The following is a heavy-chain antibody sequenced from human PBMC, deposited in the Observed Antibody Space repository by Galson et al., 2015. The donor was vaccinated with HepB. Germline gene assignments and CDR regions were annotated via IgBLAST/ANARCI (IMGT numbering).Heavy chain of an antibody. Sequence: SLRLSCAASGFSFNSYAMHWVRQAPDKGLEWVAAISYDGINIYYADSVKGRFTISRDNPKDTLYLQMNSLRAEDTAVYYCARADSSGWYYYWYGMDVWGQGTTVTVSS. CDR3: ARADSSGWYYYWYGMDV. CDR1: GFSFNSYA. CDR2: ISYDGINI. J-gene: IGHJ6*02. V-gene: IGHV3-30-3*01. D-gene: IGHD6-19*01.